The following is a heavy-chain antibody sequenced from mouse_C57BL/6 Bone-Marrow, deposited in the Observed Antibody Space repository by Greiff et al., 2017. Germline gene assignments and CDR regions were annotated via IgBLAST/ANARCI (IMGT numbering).Heavy chain of an antibody. D-gene: IGHD3-2*02. CDR3: AREARQLRIERDAMDY. CDR2: IYPGSGST. J-gene: IGHJ4*01. CDR1: GYTFTSYW. V-gene: IGHV1-55*01. Sequence: QVQLQQSGAELVKPGASVKMSCKASGYTFTSYWITWVKQRPGQGLEWIGDIYPGSGSTNYNEKFKSKATLTVDTSSSTAYMQLSSLTSEDSAVYYCAREARQLRIERDAMDYWGQGTSVTVSS.